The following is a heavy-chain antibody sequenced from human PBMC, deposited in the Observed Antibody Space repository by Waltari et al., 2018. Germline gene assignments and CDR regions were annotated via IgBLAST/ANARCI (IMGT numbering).Heavy chain of an antibody. Sequence: QVQLQESGPGLVKPSQTLSLTCTVSGGSISSGGSYWSWIRQHPGKGLEWIGYIYYSGSTYYNPSLKSRVTISVDTSKNQFSLKLSSVTAADTAVYYCALGWYAFVGAFDIWGQGTMVTVSS. V-gene: IGHV4-31*03. CDR3: ALGWYAFVGAFDI. J-gene: IGHJ3*02. CDR2: IYYSGST. CDR1: GGSISSGGSY. D-gene: IGHD6-19*01.